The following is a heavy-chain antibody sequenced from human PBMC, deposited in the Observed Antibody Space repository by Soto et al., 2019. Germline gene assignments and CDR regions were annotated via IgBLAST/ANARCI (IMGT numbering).Heavy chain of an antibody. CDR3: AAEERDYYDSSGYPPAA. CDR1: GFTFTSSA. Sequence: SVKVSCKASGFTFTSSAVQWVRQARGQRLEWIGWIVVGSGNTNYAQKFQERVTITRDMSTSTAYMELSSLRSEDTAVYYCAAEERDYYDSSGYPPAAWGQGTLVTVSS. J-gene: IGHJ5*02. CDR2: IVVGSGNT. D-gene: IGHD3-22*01. V-gene: IGHV1-58*01.